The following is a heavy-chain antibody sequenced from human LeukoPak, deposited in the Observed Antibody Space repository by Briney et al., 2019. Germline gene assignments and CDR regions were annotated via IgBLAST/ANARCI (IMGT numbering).Heavy chain of an antibody. V-gene: IGHV3-23*01. CDR3: AKFGLAGSGRFHDAFDI. Sequence: PGGSLRLSCAASGFTFSTYGMTWVRQPPGKGLEWVSSISGSGGSTYYADSVKGRSTISRDNSKNTLYLQMNSLRAEDTAVYYCAKFGLAGSGRFHDAFDIWGQGTMVTVSS. D-gene: IGHD3-10*01. CDR2: ISGSGGST. J-gene: IGHJ3*02. CDR1: GFTFSTYG.